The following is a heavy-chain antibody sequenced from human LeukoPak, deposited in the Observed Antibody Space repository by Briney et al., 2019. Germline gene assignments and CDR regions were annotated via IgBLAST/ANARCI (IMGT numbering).Heavy chain of an antibody. CDR2: ISGSGGST. J-gene: IGHJ4*02. Sequence: PGGSLRLSCAASGFTFSSYAMSWVRQAPGKGLEWVSAISGSGGSTYYADSVKGRFTISRDNSKNTLYLQMNSLRAEDTAVYYCAKTGGAAIGYYVDYWGQGILVTVSS. CDR1: GFTFSSYA. CDR3: AKTGGAAIGYYVDY. D-gene: IGHD2-2*02. V-gene: IGHV3-23*01.